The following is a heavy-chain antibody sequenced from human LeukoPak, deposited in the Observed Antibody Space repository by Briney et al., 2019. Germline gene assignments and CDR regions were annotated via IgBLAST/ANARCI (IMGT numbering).Heavy chain of an antibody. V-gene: IGHV3-49*04. J-gene: IGHJ4*02. CDR1: GFNFGDYG. D-gene: IGHD4-17*01. CDR3: TRADGDYDHRFFDY. Sequence: GGSLRLSCTGVGFNFGDYGLSWVRQAPGKGLEWIGFIRRKANDGSTEYAASVKGRFTISRDDSKAIAYLQMNGLQTEDTALYYCTRADGDYDHRFFDYWGQGTQVIVSS. CDR2: IRRKANDGST.